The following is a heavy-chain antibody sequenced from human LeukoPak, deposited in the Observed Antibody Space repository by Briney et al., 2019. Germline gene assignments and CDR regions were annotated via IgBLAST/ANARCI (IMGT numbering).Heavy chain of an antibody. CDR1: GFSFSDAW. V-gene: IGHV3-15*01. D-gene: IGHD1-14*01. Sequence: TGGSLRLSCAGSGFSFSDAWFNWVRQTPEKGLEWFARIKRQTEGWAKDYAAPVKGRFTISRDDSKSTVYLQMNSLEIEDTAVYFCSRNADHDWWGQGTLVTVSS. CDR3: SRNADHDW. J-gene: IGHJ4*02. CDR2: IKRQTEGWAK.